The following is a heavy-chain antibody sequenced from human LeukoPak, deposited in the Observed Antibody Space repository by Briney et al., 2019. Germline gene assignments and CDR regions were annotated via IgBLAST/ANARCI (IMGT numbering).Heavy chain of an antibody. D-gene: IGHD6-13*01. CDR3: ARDGGSSWFEYYFDY. CDR1: GFTFSSYR. J-gene: IGHJ4*02. Sequence: RPGGSLRLSCAASGFTFSSYRMNGVRQAPGKGLEWVSSISSSSSYIYYADSVKGRFTISRDNAKNSLYLQVNTLRAEDTAVYYCARDGGSSWFEYYFDYWGQGTLVTVSS. CDR2: ISSSSSYI. V-gene: IGHV3-21*01.